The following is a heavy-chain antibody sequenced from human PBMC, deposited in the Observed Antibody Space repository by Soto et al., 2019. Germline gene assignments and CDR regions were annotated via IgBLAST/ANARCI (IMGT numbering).Heavy chain of an antibody. CDR1: GDTLTDLS. J-gene: IGHJ5*02. CDR2: FDYEDDEA. V-gene: IGHV1-24*01. D-gene: IGHD2-2*01. Sequence: QVQLVQSGAEVKKPGASVKVSCKISGDTLTDLSIHWVRQAPGTGLEWMGGFDYEDDEAIYAQKFQGRATMTEDTSTGTAYMELSSLRDEDTAVYYCATGGYRNWFDPWGQGTLVTVSS. CDR3: ATGGYRNWFDP.